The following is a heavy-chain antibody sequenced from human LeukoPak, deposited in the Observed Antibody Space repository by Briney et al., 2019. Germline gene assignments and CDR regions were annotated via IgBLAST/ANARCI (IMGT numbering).Heavy chain of an antibody. D-gene: IGHD5-12*01. Sequence: GGSLRLSCAASGFTFTNYWMHWVRQAPGKGLEWVAFIRYDGSNKYYADSVKGRFTISRDNSKNTLYLHVNSLRPEDTAVYYCAKGSDYEAQYYYYYMDVWGKGTTVTISS. CDR1: GFTFTNYW. J-gene: IGHJ6*03. CDR3: AKGSDYEAQYYYYYMDV. V-gene: IGHV3-30*02. CDR2: IRYDGSNK.